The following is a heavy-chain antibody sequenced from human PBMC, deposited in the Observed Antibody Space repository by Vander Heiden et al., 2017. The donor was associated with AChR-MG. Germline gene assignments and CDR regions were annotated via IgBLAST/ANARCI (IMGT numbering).Heavy chain of an antibody. CDR2: ISGSGGST. CDR1: GSTFSSYA. Sequence: ELHLLESGGGLVQPWVSLRLSCPASGSTFSSYAMSWVRQAPGKGLEWVSAISGSGGSTYYADSVKGRFTISRDNSKNTLYLQMNSLRAEDTAVYYCAKSPWMRPKYYFDYWGQGTLVTVSS. J-gene: IGHJ4*02. D-gene: IGHD5-12*01. V-gene: IGHV3-23*01. CDR3: AKSPWMRPKYYFDY.